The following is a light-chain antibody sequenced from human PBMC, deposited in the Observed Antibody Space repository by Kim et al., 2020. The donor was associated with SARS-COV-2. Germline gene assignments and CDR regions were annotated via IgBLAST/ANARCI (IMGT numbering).Light chain of an antibody. CDR3: AAWDDSLNGPV. V-gene: IGLV1-44*01. Sequence: GQRVTFSCSGSGSNIGSSSVNWYQQFPGMAPKLLIYTNNQRFSGVPARFSASKSGTLASLAISGLQSDDEAVYYCAAWDDSLNGPVFGGGTQLTVL. CDR2: TNN. J-gene: IGLJ2*01. CDR1: GSNIGSSS.